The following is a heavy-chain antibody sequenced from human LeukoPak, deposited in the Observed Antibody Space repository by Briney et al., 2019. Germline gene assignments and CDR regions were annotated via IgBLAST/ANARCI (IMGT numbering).Heavy chain of an antibody. D-gene: IGHD6-13*01. Sequence: PGGSLRLSCAASGFIVSSDYISWVRQTPGKGLEWVSVIYSGGSTFYADSVKGRFTVSRDNDKNTLFLEMNSLRVEDTAVYYCARGTAATAGIDYWGQGTLVTVSS. CDR3: ARGTAATAGIDY. CDR1: GFIVSSDY. CDR2: IYSGGST. J-gene: IGHJ4*02. V-gene: IGHV3-53*01.